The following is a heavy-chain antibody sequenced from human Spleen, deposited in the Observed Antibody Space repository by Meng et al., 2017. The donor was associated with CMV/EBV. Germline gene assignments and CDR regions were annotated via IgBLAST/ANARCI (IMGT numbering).Heavy chain of an antibody. CDR3: ARVFCSSTSCPGSRFDP. CDR2: ISGYDGNT. J-gene: IGHJ5*02. Sequence: ASVKVSCKASGGTFSSYTISWVRQAPGQGPEWMGWISGYDGNTYYAQKFQGRVIMTIDTSTRTGYMEMRSLRSNDTAVYYCARVFCSSTSCPGSRFDPWGQGTLVTVSS. CDR1: GGTFSSYT. D-gene: IGHD2-2*01. V-gene: IGHV1-18*01.